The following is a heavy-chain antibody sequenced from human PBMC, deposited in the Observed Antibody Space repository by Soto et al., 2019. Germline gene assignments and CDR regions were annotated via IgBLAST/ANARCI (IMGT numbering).Heavy chain of an antibody. D-gene: IGHD3-3*01. Sequence: QVQLQQWGAGLLKPSETLSLTCGVNGGSFSGYYWSWIRQPPGKGLEWIGEINHGGSTNYTPSLKSRLTISVETSKNQFSLKLTSVTAADTSVYYCARGLAPTIFGVFPTPNWFDPWGQGTLVSVSS. J-gene: IGHJ5*02. CDR3: ARGLAPTIFGVFPTPNWFDP. CDR1: GGSFSGYY. V-gene: IGHV4-34*01. CDR2: INHGGST.